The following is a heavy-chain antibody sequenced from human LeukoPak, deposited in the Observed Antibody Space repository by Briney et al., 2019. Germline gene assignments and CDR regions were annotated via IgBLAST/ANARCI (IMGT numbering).Heavy chain of an antibody. J-gene: IGHJ4*02. CDR1: GYTFTIYD. Sequence: ASVKVSCKASGYTFTIYDINWVRQATGQGLEWMGWINPNSGGTNYAQKFQGWVTMTRDTSISTAYMELSRLRSDDTAVYYCAIAGTVTPGFDYWGQGTLVTVSS. CDR2: INPNSGGT. D-gene: IGHD4-17*01. V-gene: IGHV1-2*04. CDR3: AIAGTVTPGFDY.